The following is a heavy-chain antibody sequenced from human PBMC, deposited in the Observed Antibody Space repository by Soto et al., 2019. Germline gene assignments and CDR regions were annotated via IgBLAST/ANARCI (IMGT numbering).Heavy chain of an antibody. V-gene: IGHV1-46*03. CDR3: TVWGSGNDFGAA. CDR2: INPSGGST. CDR1: GGTFSSYA. D-gene: IGHD3-10*01. Sequence: ASVKVSCKTSGGTFSSYAISWVRQAPGQGLEWMGIINPSGGSTSYAQKFQGRDTMTRDTSTSTVYMELSSLRSEDTAVYYCTVWGSGNDFGAAWGQGILVNVSS. J-gene: IGHJ4*02.